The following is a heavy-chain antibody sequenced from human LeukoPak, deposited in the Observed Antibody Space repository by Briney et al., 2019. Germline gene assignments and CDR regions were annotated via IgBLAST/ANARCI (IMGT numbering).Heavy chain of an antibody. CDR1: GFTFSSYS. D-gene: IGHD2-2*02. Sequence: PGGSLRLSCAASGFTFSSYSMNWVRQAPGKGLEWGSSISSSSIYIYSADSVKGRFTISRDNAKNSLYLQMNSLRAEDTAVYYCARLAGEIVVPAAIKENWFYPWGQGSLVTVSS. V-gene: IGHV3-21*01. CDR2: ISSSSIYI. J-gene: IGHJ5*02. CDR3: ARLAGEIVVPAAIKENWFYP.